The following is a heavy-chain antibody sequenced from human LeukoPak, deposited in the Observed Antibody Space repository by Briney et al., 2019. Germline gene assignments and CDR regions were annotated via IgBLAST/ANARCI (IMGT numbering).Heavy chain of an antibody. CDR2: INSDGSDT. V-gene: IGHV3-74*01. CDR1: GFTFSSFW. CDR3: ARVPYSSGTFDY. J-gene: IGHJ4*02. D-gene: IGHD3-10*01. Sequence: GSLRLSCSASGFTFSSFWMHWGRQAPGKGLVWVSRINSDGSDTTYADFVKGRFTISRDNAKNTLYLQMNSLRAEDTAVYYCARVPYSSGTFDYWGQGTLVTVSS.